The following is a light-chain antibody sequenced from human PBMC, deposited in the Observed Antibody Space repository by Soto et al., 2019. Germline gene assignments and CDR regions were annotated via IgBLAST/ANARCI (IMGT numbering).Light chain of an antibody. Sequence: EIVLTQSPGTLSLSPGERATLSCRASQSVGNIYLAWYQQRPGQAPRLLIYGTSSRATGIPDRFSGSGSGTDFTLTISRLEPEDFAVYYCQHYGTSLYTFXQGTKVDIK. CDR1: QSVGNIY. J-gene: IGKJ2*01. V-gene: IGKV3-20*01. CDR2: GTS. CDR3: QHYGTSLYT.